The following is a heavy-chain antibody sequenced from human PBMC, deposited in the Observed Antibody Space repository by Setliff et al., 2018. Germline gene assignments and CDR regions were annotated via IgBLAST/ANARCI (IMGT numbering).Heavy chain of an antibody. Sequence: VSCKVSGYTLTELSMHWVRQAPGKGLEWMGGFDPEDGETIYAQKFQGRVTMTEDTSTDTAYMELSSLRSEDTAVYYCATVDIVATITGGYYFDYWGQGTLVTVSS. D-gene: IGHD5-12*01. CDR1: GYTLTELS. CDR3: ATVDIVATITGGYYFDY. V-gene: IGHV1-24*01. J-gene: IGHJ4*02. CDR2: FDPEDGET.